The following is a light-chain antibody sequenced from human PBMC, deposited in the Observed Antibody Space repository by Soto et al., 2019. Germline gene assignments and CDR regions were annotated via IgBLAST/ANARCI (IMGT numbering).Light chain of an antibody. V-gene: IGKV3-15*01. CDR2: GAS. CDR1: QSVASY. J-gene: IGKJ4*01. Sequence: EIVLTQSPATLSVSPGERATLSCRASQSVASYLAWYHQKPGQAPRLLIYGASTRATGVPARFSGSGSGTEFTLTISSLQSEDFAVYYCQQYNDWPLLSFGVGTKVEIK. CDR3: QQYNDWPLLS.